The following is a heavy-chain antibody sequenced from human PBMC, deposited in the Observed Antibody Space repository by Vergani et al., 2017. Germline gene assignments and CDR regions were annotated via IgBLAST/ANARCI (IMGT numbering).Heavy chain of an antibody. CDR1: GRSVASRVYY. CDR3: AGDWISVGSGTYAH. CDR2: ISYGGDP. J-gene: IGHJ4*02. D-gene: IGHD3-10*01. V-gene: IGHV4-31*11. Sequence: QVQLQESGPGLVKASQTLSLTCAVSGRSVASRVYYWSWIRQRPGKGLEWLGYISYGGDPFYNPSLGGRGLISVDTSANELSLEIHSRTAADTAIYFCAGDWISVGSGTYAHWGQGTLVRVSS.